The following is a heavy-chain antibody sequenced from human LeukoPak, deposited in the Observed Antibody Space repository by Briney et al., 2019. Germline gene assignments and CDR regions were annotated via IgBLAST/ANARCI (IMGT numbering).Heavy chain of an antibody. CDR3: ARGGLQSQRLDLLDS. J-gene: IGHJ4*02. D-gene: IGHD6-25*01. CDR1: GFTFTSYN. Sequence: GGSLRLSCAASGFTFTSYNMVWVRQAPGKGLEWLSSISSISNYIYYAESVKGRFTISRDNAKNLLYLQMDSLRAEDMAIYYCARGGLQSQRLDLLDSWGQGVLVTVSS. CDR2: ISSISNYI. V-gene: IGHV3-21*01.